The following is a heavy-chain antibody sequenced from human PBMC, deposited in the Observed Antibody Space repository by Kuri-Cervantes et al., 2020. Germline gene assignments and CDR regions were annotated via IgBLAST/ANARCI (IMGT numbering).Heavy chain of an antibody. V-gene: IGHV4-59*08. Sequence: GSLRLSCTVSGGSISSYYWGWIRQPPGKGLEWIGSIYGSGSTYYNSSLKSRVNISVDTSKNHFSLKLSSVTAADTAVYYCARQGNLWSGYFDYWGQGTLVTVSS. CDR3: ARQGNLWSGYFDY. J-gene: IGHJ4*02. D-gene: IGHD3-3*01. CDR2: IYGSGST. CDR1: GGSISSYY.